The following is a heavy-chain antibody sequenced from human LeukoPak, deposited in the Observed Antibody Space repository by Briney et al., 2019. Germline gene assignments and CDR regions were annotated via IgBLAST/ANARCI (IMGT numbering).Heavy chain of an antibody. J-gene: IGHJ5*02. CDR2: ISAYNGNT. D-gene: IGHD3-10*01. V-gene: IGHV1-18*04. Sequence: ASVKVSCKASGYTFTSYGISWVRQAPGQGLEWMGWISAYNGNTNYAQELQGRVTMTTDTSTSTAYMELRSLRSDDTAVYYCARVAYYGSGSSCFDPWGQGTLVTVSS. CDR3: ARVAYYGSGSSCFDP. CDR1: GYTFTSYG.